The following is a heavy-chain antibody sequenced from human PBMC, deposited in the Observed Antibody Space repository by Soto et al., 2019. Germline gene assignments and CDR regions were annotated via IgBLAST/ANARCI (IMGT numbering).Heavy chain of an antibody. V-gene: IGHV1-69*02. J-gene: IGHJ4*02. Sequence: QVQLVQSGAEVKKPGSSVKVSCTASGDTFNFYTISWVRQAPGQGLEWMGRIIPMVDMSDYAQKFRGRVTIIADKSTSTAYMELRSLRPEDTAMYYCATNYGSGSTHFDYWGQGTMVTVSS. CDR3: ATNYGSGSTHFDY. D-gene: IGHD3-10*01. CDR2: IIPMVDMS. CDR1: GDTFNFYT.